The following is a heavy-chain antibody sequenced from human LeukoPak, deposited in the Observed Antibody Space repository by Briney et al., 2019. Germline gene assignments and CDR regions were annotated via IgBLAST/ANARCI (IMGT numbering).Heavy chain of an antibody. D-gene: IGHD2-21*02. V-gene: IGHV4-59*11. CDR3: AREMTAPYYYMDV. CDR1: GGSISSHY. CDR2: IYYSGST. Sequence: SETLSLTCTVSGGSISSHYWSWIRQPPGKGLEWIGYIYYSGSTNYNPSLKSRVTISVDTSKNQFSLKQSSVTAADTAVYYCAREMTAPYYYMDVWGKGTTVTVSS. J-gene: IGHJ6*03.